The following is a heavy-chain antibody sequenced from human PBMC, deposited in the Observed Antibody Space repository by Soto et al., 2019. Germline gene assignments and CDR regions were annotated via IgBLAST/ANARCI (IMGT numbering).Heavy chain of an antibody. D-gene: IGHD2-2*01. J-gene: IGHJ5*02. CDR2: ISGSGDST. Sequence: EVQLLESGGGLVQPGGSLRLPCAASGFTFNSYAMSWVRQAPGKGLEWVSAISGSGDSTYYADSVKGRFTISRDNSKNTLYLQMNSLRAEDTAVYYCAKGVLGYCTSTSCHAYWFDPWGQGTLVTVSS. CDR1: GFTFNSYA. CDR3: AKGVLGYCTSTSCHAYWFDP. V-gene: IGHV3-23*01.